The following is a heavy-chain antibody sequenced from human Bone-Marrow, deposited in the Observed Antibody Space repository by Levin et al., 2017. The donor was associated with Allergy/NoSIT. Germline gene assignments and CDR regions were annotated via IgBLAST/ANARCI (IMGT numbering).Heavy chain of an antibody. CDR2: IKQDGSEK. V-gene: IGHV3-7*01. CDR3: ARDSAPDHTAMERRPYYYYDYGMDV. J-gene: IGHJ6*02. D-gene: IGHD5-18*01. Sequence: LSLTCAASGFTFSSYWMSWVRQAPGKGLEWVANIKQDGSEKYYVDSVKGRFTISRDNAKNSLYLQMNSLRAEDTAVYYCARDSAPDHTAMERRPYYYYDYGMDVWGQGTTVTVSS. CDR1: GFTFSSYW.